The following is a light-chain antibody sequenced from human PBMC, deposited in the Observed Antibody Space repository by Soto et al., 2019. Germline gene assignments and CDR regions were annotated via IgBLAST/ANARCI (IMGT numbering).Light chain of an antibody. Sequence: QAVVTQPPSASGTPGQRVTISCSGSNSNIGSNPVNWYQQLPGTAPKLLIYGNNQRPSGVPDRFSGSKSGTSASLAISGLQSEDEADYYCAAWDDSLNGLVFGGGTKLTVL. CDR3: AAWDDSLNGLV. J-gene: IGLJ2*01. V-gene: IGLV1-44*01. CDR2: GNN. CDR1: NSNIGSNP.